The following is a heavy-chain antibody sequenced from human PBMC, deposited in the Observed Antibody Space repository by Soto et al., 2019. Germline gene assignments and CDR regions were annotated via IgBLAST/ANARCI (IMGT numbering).Heavy chain of an antibody. J-gene: IGHJ6*03. CDR3: AGGEEGYYYYYMDV. Sequence: GGSLRLSCAASGFTFSSYAMSWVRQAPGKGLEWVSAISGSGGSTYYADSVKGRFTISRDNSKNTLYLQMNSLRAEDTAVYYCAGGEEGYYYYYMDVWGKGTTVTVSS. CDR2: ISGSGGST. CDR1: GFTFSSYA. D-gene: IGHD2-21*01. V-gene: IGHV3-23*01.